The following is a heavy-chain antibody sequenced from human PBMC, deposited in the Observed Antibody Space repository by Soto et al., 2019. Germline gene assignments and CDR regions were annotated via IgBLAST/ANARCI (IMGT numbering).Heavy chain of an antibody. Sequence: TVSEGSIGDYYVRWIRHPTGKGLEWIGYIYYSGSTNYNPSLKSRVTISVDTSKNQFSLKLSSVTAADTAVYYCARGYDSRGEYYYYGMDVWGQGTTVTVFS. J-gene: IGHJ6*02. CDR3: ARGYDSRGEYYYYGMDV. CDR1: EGSIGDYY. CDR2: IYYSGST. D-gene: IGHD3-10*01. V-gene: IGHV4-59*01.